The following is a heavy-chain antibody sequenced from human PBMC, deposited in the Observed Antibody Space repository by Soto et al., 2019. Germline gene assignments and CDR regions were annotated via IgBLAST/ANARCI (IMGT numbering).Heavy chain of an antibody. CDR1: GFTFDDYA. V-gene: IGHV3-9*01. J-gene: IGHJ6*02. CDR2: ISWNSGSI. D-gene: IGHD6-6*01. Sequence: EVQLVESGGGLVQPGRSLRLSCAASGFTFDDYAMHWVRQAPGKGLEWVSGISWNSGSIGYADSVKGRFTISRDNAKNSLYLQMNSLRAEDTALYYCDGDDSSSSNYYYGMDVWGQGTTVTVSS. CDR3: DGDDSSSSNYYYGMDV.